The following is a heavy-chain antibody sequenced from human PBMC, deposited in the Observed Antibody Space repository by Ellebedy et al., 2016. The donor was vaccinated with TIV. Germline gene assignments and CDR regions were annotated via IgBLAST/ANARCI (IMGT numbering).Heavy chain of an antibody. CDR1: GFTFSSYS. Sequence: GGSLRLSXAASGFTFSSYSMNWVRQAPGKGLEWVSYISSSSSTIYYADSVKGRFTISRDNAKNSLYLRMNSLRAEDTAVYYCATSAQWLGVDYWGQGTLVTVSS. CDR3: ATSAQWLGVDY. D-gene: IGHD6-19*01. J-gene: IGHJ4*02. V-gene: IGHV3-48*04. CDR2: ISSSSSTI.